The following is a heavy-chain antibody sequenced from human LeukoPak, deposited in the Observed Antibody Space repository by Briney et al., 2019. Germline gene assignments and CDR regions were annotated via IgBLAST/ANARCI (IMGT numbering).Heavy chain of an antibody. J-gene: IGHJ5*02. Sequence: SETLSLTCTVSGGSISSSSYYWGWIRQPPGKGLEWIGSIYYSGSTYYNPSLKSRVTISVDTSKNQFSLKLSSVTAADTAVYYCARGQYCSGGSCYGGYNWFDPWGQGTLVTVSS. CDR3: ARGQYCSGGSCYGGYNWFDP. V-gene: IGHV4-39*07. D-gene: IGHD2-15*01. CDR1: GGSISSSSYY. CDR2: IYYSGST.